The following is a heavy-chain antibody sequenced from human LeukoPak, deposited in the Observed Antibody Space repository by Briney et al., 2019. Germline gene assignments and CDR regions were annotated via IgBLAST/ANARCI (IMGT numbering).Heavy chain of an antibody. Sequence: GGSLRLSRAASGFTSSNYAMNWVRQAPGKGLEWVSVISNSGGSTYYADSVKGRFTISRDKSKNTLFLEMNSLRAEDTAVYYCAKGASMIVINTPLVSWGQGTLVTVSS. CDR2: ISNSGGST. CDR1: GFTSSNYA. CDR3: AKGASMIVINTPLVS. V-gene: IGHV3-23*01. D-gene: IGHD3-22*01. J-gene: IGHJ4*02.